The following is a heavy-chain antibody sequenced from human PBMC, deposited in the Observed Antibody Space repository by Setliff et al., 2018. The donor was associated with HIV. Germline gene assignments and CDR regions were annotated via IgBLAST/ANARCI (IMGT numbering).Heavy chain of an antibody. J-gene: IGHJ4*02. Sequence: ASVKVSCKASGYTFSEYAIHWVRQAAGQRLEWMGRIDTDNGYRRYSPKLQGRVTITKDTSANTAYMELRGLRSEDTAVYYCARWCAAAGCYPAIYHFDSWGQGTLVTVSS. D-gene: IGHD2-2*01. CDR3: ARWCAAAGCYPAIYHFDS. CDR1: GYTFSEYA. CDR2: IDTDNGYR. V-gene: IGHV1-3*04.